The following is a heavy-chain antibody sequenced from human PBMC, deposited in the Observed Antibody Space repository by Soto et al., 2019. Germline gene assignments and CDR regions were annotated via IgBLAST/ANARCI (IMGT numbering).Heavy chain of an antibody. J-gene: IGHJ6*02. D-gene: IGHD2-15*01. CDR2: IKQDGSEK. CDR1: GFTFSSYW. Sequence: GGSLRLSCAASGFTFSSYWMSWVRQAPGKGLEWVANIKQDGSEKYYVDSVKGRFTISRDNAKNSLYLQMNSLRAEDTAVYYCARDREVVAAMGGMDVWGQGTTVTVSS. CDR3: ARDREVVAAMGGMDV. V-gene: IGHV3-7*05.